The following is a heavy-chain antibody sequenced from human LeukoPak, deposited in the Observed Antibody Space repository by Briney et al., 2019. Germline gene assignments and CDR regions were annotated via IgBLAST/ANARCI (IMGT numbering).Heavy chain of an antibody. CDR1: GFTFSDYY. CDR2: ISRSGSTI. V-gene: IGHV3-11*01. J-gene: IGHJ6*02. Sequence: GGSLRLSCAASGFTFSDYYMSWIRQAPGKGLEWVSYISRSGSTIYYADSVKGRFTISRDNAKNSLYLQMNSLRAEDTAVYYCARDSGGSLFYYYYGMDVWGQGTTVTVSS. CDR3: ARDSGGSLFYYYYGMDV. D-gene: IGHD2-15*01.